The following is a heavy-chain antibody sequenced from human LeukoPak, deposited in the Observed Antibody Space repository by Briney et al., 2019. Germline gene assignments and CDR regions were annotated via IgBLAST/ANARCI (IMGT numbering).Heavy chain of an antibody. J-gene: IGHJ6*02. D-gene: IGHD4-17*01. V-gene: IGHV3-21*01. CDR2: ISGSTNYI. Sequence: PGGSLRLSCAASGFTFSSYWMSWVRQAPGKGLEWVSSISGSTNYIYYADSVKGRFTISRDNAKNSLYLQMNSLRAEDTAVYYCVRAGDLGYYYYGMDVWGQGTTVTVSS. CDR1: GFTFSSYW. CDR3: VRAGDLGYYYYGMDV.